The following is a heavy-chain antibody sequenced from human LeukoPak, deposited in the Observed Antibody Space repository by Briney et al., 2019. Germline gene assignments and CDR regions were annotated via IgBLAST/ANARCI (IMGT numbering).Heavy chain of an antibody. CDR3: ARVPSALGAPDY. Sequence: SETLSLTCTVSGGSINSGGYYWAWIRQPPGKGLEWIGSIYYSGSTYYNPSLKSRVTISVDTSKNQFSLKLSSVTAADTAVYYCARVPSALGAPDYWGQGTLVTVSS. J-gene: IGHJ4*02. CDR1: GGSINSGGYY. CDR2: IYYSGST. V-gene: IGHV4-39*07. D-gene: IGHD3-16*01.